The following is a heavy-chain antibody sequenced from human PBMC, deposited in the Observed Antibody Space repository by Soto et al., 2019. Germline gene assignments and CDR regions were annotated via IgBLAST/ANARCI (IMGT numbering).Heavy chain of an antibody. CDR1: GFSFSDYA. J-gene: IGHJ5*01. V-gene: IGHV3-23*01. CDR3: AKGPDGSGYYHNWFDS. CDR2: ISRTGDSA. D-gene: IGHD3-22*01. Sequence: EVHLLESGGALVQPGGSLTLSCAASGFSFSDYAMRWVRQAPGKGLEWVSSISRTGDSAYYADSVKGRFAISRDRSKNGLSLQMNSLRVEDTAVYYCAKGPDGSGYYHNWFDSWGQGTLITVSS.